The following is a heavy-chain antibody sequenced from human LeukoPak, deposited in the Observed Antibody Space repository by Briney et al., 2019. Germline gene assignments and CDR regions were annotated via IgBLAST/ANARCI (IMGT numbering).Heavy chain of an antibody. CDR1: GGTFSSYA. V-gene: IGHV1-69*13. J-gene: IGHJ5*02. CDR2: IIPIFGTA. CDR3: ARRGTTGTTSWFDP. D-gene: IGHD1-1*01. Sequence: VASVKVSCKASGGTFSSYAISWVRQAPGRGLEWMGGIIPIFGTANYAQKFQGRVTITADESTSTAYMELSSLRSEDTAVYYCARRGTTGTTSWFDPWGQGTLVTVSS.